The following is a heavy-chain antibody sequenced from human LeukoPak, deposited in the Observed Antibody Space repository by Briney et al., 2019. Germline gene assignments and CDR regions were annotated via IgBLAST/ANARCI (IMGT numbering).Heavy chain of an antibody. Sequence: GGSLRLSCAASGLTSSSYSMNWVRQPPGRRLDWLSSISSSSGYIYYADSVKGRFTISRDKAKNSLYLQMNSLGAEDRAVYYCAKVRSWWELLGYFDYWGQGTLVTVSS. V-gene: IGHV3-21*04. CDR1: GLTSSSYS. CDR2: ISSSSGYI. D-gene: IGHD1-26*01. J-gene: IGHJ4*02. CDR3: AKVRSWWELLGYFDY.